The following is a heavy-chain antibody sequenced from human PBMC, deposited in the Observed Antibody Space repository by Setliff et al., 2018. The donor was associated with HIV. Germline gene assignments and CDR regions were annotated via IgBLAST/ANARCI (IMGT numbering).Heavy chain of an antibody. CDR2: ISYDGSNE. CDR1: GFTFSSFP. J-gene: IGHJ4*02. D-gene: IGHD3-22*01. Sequence: PGGSLRLSCAASGFTFSSFPMHWVRQAPGKGLEWVAVISYDGSNEYYADSVKGRFTISRDNAGNTLYLHMNGLGPEDTAVYYCAKDVEFFPVPDSSGYIDYWGQGTLVTVSS. CDR3: AKDVEFFPVPDSSGYIDY. V-gene: IGHV3-30*04.